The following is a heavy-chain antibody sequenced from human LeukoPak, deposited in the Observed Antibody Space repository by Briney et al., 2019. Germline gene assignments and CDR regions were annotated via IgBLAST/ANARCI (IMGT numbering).Heavy chain of an antibody. D-gene: IGHD3-10*01. CDR2: IYPNNGAT. J-gene: IGHJ4*02. V-gene: IGHV1-2*02. CDR1: GYTFSGTGWY. Sequence: ASVKVSCKASGYTFSGTGWYLYWLRQAPGQGLECMEWIYPNNGATGYAQKFQGRVAMTRDTSISTAYMELSRLRPDDTAVYYCARDGPAQMVDFDYWGQGTLVTVSS. CDR3: ARDGPAQMVDFDY.